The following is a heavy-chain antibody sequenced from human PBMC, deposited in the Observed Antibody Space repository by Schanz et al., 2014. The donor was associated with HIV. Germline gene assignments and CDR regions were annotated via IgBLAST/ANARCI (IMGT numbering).Heavy chain of an antibody. CDR1: GGSLSGHY. V-gene: IGHV4-34*01. Sequence: QVQLKQWGAGLLKPSETLSLTCAVYGGSLSGHYWSWIRQSPGKGLEWIGEINHGGSPNYNASLKSRVPITTAASKRQFPLEVTSVTAADTAVYYCARQGEDSVAARWFSGVDVWGQGTLVTVSS. CDR3: ARQGEDSVAARWFSGVDV. CDR2: INHGGSP. J-gene: IGHJ4*02. D-gene: IGHD6-6*01.